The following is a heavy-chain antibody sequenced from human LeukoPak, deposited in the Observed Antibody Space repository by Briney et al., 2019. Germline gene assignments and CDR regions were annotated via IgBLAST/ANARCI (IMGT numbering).Heavy chain of an antibody. D-gene: IGHD3-22*01. CDR2: IEQGGSEK. J-gene: IGHJ4*02. Sequence: SGGSLRLSCAASGFTFSSYWMSWVRQAPGKGLDWVANIEQGGSEKYYVDSVKGRFTISRGNAKNSLYLQMNSLRAEDTAVYYCARERRTMGGRGYYDSSGYAYYWGQGTLVTVSS. CDR1: GFTFSSYW. V-gene: IGHV3-7*01. CDR3: ARERRTMGGRGYYDSSGYAYY.